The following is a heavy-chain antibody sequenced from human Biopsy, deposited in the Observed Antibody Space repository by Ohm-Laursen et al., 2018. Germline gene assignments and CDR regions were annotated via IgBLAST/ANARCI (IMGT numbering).Heavy chain of an antibody. V-gene: IGHV4-59*01. Sequence: PGTLSLTCTVSGDSISTYYRSWIRQPPGKGLQWIGYVYYTGSTDYNPSLQSRVTISVGTSKNHFSLRLRSVTPADTAIYYCARDRGYYSDRTVPGYFDLWGRGTLVTVSS. CDR3: ARDRGYYSDRTVPGYFDL. J-gene: IGHJ2*01. CDR1: GDSISTYY. D-gene: IGHD3-22*01. CDR2: VYYTGST.